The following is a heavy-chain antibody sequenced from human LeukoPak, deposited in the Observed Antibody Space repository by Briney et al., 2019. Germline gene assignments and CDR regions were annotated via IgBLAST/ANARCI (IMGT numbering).Heavy chain of an antibody. J-gene: IGHJ6*03. D-gene: IGHD7-27*01. V-gene: IGHV3-48*01. CDR3: ARGGETGDRFLYYYYYMDV. Sequence: GSLELSCAASGFPFSSYSMNWVRQAPGKGLEWVSYISSSSSTIYYADSVKGRFTISRGNAKNSLYLQMNSLRAEDTAVYYCARGGETGDRFLYYYYYMDVWGKGTTVTVSS. CDR2: ISSSSSTI. CDR1: GFPFSSYS.